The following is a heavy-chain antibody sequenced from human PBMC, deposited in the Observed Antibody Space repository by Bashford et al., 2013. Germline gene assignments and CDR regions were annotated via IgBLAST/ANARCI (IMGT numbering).Heavy chain of an antibody. CDR2: MNHSNRT. Sequence: SSETLSLTCAVYGGSFSGYYWSWIRQSPGKGLEWIGEMNHSNRTNYNPSLTSRLAISVDTSKNQFSLKLSSVTAADTAVYYCARVRTILETESDAFDIWGQGTMVTVSS. CDR3: ARVRTILETESDAFDI. V-gene: IGHV4-34*01. CDR1: GGSFSGYY. J-gene: IGHJ3*02. D-gene: IGHD5-24*01.